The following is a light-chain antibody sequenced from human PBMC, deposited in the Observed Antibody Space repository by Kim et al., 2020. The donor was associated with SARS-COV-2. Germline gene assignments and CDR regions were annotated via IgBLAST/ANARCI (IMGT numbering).Light chain of an antibody. CDR3: MQDIQTPT. J-gene: IGKJ1*01. CDR1: QSLLESNGLNY. Sequence: DIVMTQSPLSLPVTPGEPASMSCRSNQSLLESNGLNYLDWYLQKPRQSHHLLIYLGSIQACGVPDRFTGSGAGTDFTLQSSRVEAEDVGDYYYMQDIQTPTFGQGTKVDIK. CDR2: LGS. V-gene: IGKV2-28*01.